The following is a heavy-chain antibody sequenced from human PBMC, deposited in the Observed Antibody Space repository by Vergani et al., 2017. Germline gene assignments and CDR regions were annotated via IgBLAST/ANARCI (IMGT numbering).Heavy chain of an antibody. V-gene: IGHV4-59*01. Sequence: QVQLQESGPGLVKSSETLSLTCTVSGDSISNFYWSWIRQPPGKGLEWIGYIYYSGSTNYNPSLKSRVTISVDTSKNQFSLKLSSVTAADTAVYYCARVLAVAGTPIYYFDYWGQGTLVTVSS. CDR2: IYYSGST. CDR1: GDSISNFY. CDR3: ARVLAVAGTPIYYFDY. D-gene: IGHD6-19*01. J-gene: IGHJ4*02.